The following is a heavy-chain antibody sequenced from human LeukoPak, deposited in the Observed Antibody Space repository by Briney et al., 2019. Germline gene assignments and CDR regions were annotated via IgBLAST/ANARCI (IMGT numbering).Heavy chain of an antibody. CDR1: GFTFSSYA. J-gene: IGHJ4*02. V-gene: IGHV3-23*01. CDR3: AKEIMDCSGGSCYFGPTLSYFDY. Sequence: PGGSLRLSCAASGFTFSSYAMSWVRQAPGKGLEWVSSISGSGGSTYYADSVKGRFTISRDNSKNTLYLQMNSLRAEDTAVYYRAKEIMDCSGGSCYFGPTLSYFDYWGQGTLVTVSS. D-gene: IGHD2-15*01. CDR2: ISGSGGST.